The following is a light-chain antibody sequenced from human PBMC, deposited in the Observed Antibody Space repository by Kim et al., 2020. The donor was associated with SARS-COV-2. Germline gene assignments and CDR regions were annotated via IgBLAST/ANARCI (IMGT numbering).Light chain of an antibody. CDR3: QHTYGTSWT. Sequence: ASVRDTVTITCRASQSITNYLNWFQHIPGKAPRLLIYAASNLQSGVPSRFSVNTSGIVFTLTISNLQRADFATYYCQHTYGTSWTFGLGTKVDIK. V-gene: IGKV1-39*01. CDR2: AAS. CDR1: QSITNY. J-gene: IGKJ1*01.